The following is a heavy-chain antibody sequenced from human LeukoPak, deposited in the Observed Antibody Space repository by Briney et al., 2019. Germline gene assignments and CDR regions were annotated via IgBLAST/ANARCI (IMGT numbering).Heavy chain of an antibody. D-gene: IGHD6-19*01. CDR2: IYYSGST. CDR1: GDSITSGSYY. Sequence: SETLSLTCTVSGDSITSGSYYWGWIRQPPGRGLEWIGSIYYSGSTYYNPSLKSRVTISVDTSKNQFSLKLSSVTAADTAVYYCARDPIAVAGQGDYWGQGALVTVSS. J-gene: IGHJ4*02. V-gene: IGHV4-39*07. CDR3: ARDPIAVAGQGDY.